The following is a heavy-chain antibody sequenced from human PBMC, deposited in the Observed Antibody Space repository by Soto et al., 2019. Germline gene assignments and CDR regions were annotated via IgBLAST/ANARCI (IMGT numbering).Heavy chain of an antibody. D-gene: IGHD2-15*01. CDR1: GFSVSTSGVG. J-gene: IGHJ6*02. V-gene: IGHV2-5*02. CDR2: IYWDNDK. Sequence: QITLKESGPTLVKPTQTLTLTCTFSGFSVSTSGVGVAWIRQSPGKALEWLALIYWDNDKRDSPFLQSRVSITKDTSKTQVVLTMTNMDPVDTATYYCAHKGGRGAGMDVWGQGTTVTVSS. CDR3: AHKGGRGAGMDV.